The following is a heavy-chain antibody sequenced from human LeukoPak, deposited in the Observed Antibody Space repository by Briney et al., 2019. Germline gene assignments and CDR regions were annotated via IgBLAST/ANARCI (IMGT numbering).Heavy chain of an antibody. V-gene: IGHV3-23*01. D-gene: IGHD3-16*01. Sequence: GGPLRLSCAASGFTFSCYAMSWVRQAPGKGLEWVSGISDSGGSTYYADSVKGRFTISRDNSKNTLYLQMNSLRAEDTAVYYCAKSLPENAFDIWGQGTLVTVSS. CDR3: AKSLPENAFDI. CDR1: GFTFSCYA. J-gene: IGHJ4*02. CDR2: ISDSGGST.